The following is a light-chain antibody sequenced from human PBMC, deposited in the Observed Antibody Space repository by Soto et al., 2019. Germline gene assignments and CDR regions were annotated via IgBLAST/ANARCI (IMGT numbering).Light chain of an antibody. J-gene: IGLJ1*01. V-gene: IGLV2-14*03. CDR1: SSDVGGYNY. CDR3: NSYTSSSSYV. Sequence: QSALTQPASVSGSPGQWITISCTGTSSDVGGYNYVSWYQHHPGKGPKLIIYDVSDRPSGVSNRFSGSKSGNTASLTISGLQAEDEADYYCNSYTSSSSYVSGTGTKVTVL. CDR2: DVS.